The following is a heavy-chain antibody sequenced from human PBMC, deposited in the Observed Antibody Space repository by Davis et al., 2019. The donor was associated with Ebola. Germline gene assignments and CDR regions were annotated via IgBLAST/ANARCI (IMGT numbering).Heavy chain of an antibody. Sequence: PGGSLRLSCAASGFTFSSYGMHWVRQAPGKGLEWVAVIWYDGFNKYYADSVEGRFTISRDNSKNTLYLQMNSLRAEDTAVYYCARTCSGGRCYYYNALDVWGQGTTGTVTS. D-gene: IGHD2-15*01. CDR3: ARTCSGGRCYYYNALDV. J-gene: IGHJ6*02. V-gene: IGHV3-33*01. CDR1: GFTFSSYG. CDR2: IWYDGFNK.